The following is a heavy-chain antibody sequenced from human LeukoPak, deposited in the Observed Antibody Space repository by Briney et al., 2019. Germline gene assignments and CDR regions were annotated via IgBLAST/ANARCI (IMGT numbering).Heavy chain of an antibody. J-gene: IGHJ6*02. CDR2: IYSGGST. CDR3: ARDGYYYDSSGFAYPVGMDV. CDR1: GFTVSSNY. D-gene: IGHD3-22*01. V-gene: IGHV3-53*01. Sequence: GGSLRLSCAASGFTVSSNYMSWVRQAPGKGLEWVSVIYSGGSTYYAGSVKGRFTISRDNSKNTLYLQMNSLRAEDTAVYYCARDGYYYDSSGFAYPVGMDVWGQGTTVTVSS.